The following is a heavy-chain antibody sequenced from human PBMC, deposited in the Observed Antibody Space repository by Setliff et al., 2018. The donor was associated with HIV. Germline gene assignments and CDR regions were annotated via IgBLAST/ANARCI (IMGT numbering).Heavy chain of an antibody. CDR1: GITFSSFD. D-gene: IGHD2-15*01. CDR3: AKGPLHGGFDI. CDR2: SVPDGTRA. V-gene: IGHV3-30*02. Sequence: GESLKISCAASGITFSSFDIHWVRQAPGRRPEWVAHSVPDGTRAYYSDSVKGRFTISRDNSKNTVYLQMSSLRPDDTAVYHCAKGPLHGGFDIWGQGTMVTVSS. J-gene: IGHJ3*02.